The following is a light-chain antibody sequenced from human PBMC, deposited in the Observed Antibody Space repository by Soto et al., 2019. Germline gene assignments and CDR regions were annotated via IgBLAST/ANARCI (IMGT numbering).Light chain of an antibody. CDR2: DAS. V-gene: IGKV1-5*01. CDR1: QSISSW. CDR3: QQYNSYLST. Sequence: IQLTQSPSSLSASLGDRVTITCRASQSISSWLAWYQQKPGKAPKLLIYDASSLESGVPSRFRGSGSGTEFTLTISSLQPDDFETDYCQQYNSYLSTFGQGTKVDIK. J-gene: IGKJ2*01.